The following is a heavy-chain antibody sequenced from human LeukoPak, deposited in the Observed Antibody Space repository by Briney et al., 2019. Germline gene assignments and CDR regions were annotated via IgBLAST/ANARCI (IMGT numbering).Heavy chain of an antibody. V-gene: IGHV3-49*04. CDR1: GFTFGDFA. J-gene: IGHJ4*02. Sequence: GGSLGLPCTASGFTFGDFAMSWVRQAPGKGLEWVGFIRSKAYGGTTEYAASVKGRFTISRDDSKSIAYLQMNSLKTEDTAVYYCSRTYSSGGRGLDYWGQGTLVTVSS. D-gene: IGHD6-19*01. CDR2: IRSKAYGGTT. CDR3: SRTYSSGGRGLDY.